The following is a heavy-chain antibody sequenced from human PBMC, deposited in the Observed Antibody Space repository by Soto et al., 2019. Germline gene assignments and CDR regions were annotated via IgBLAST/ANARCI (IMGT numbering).Heavy chain of an antibody. J-gene: IGHJ4*02. D-gene: IGHD2-15*01. Sequence: GESLKISCKGSVYDFYGFWIVWVRQMAGKGLEWMGTIYPDDSKIRYSPSFQGQVTISADKSISTAYLQWNSLKASDTAMYYCARYGGRTFSEPQFDYWGQGTLVTVSS. CDR2: IYPDDSKI. CDR1: VYDFYGFW. V-gene: IGHV5-51*01. CDR3: ARYGGRTFSEPQFDY.